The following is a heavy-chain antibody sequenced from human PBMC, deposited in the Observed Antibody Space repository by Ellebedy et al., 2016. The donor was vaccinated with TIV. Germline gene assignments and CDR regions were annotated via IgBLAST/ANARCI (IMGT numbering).Heavy chain of an antibody. Sequence: SETLSLTCTVSGGSISSSSYYWGWVRQPPGKGLEWIGSISYSGSTYYNPSLKSRVTISVDTSKNQFSLKLSSVTAADTAVYYCARHLLHPNLRLGELSLNWYFDPWGRGTLVTVSS. CDR2: ISYSGST. V-gene: IGHV4-39*01. D-gene: IGHD3-16*02. CDR3: ARHLLHPNLRLGELSLNWYFDP. J-gene: IGHJ2*01. CDR1: GGSISSSSYY.